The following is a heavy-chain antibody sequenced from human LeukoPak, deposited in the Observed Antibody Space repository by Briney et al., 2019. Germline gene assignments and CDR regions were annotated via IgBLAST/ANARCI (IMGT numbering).Heavy chain of an antibody. D-gene: IGHD2-15*01. CDR2: IKSKTDGGTT. V-gene: IGHV3-15*01. CDR1: GFTFSTYA. Sequence: GGSLRLSCAASGFTFSTYAVNWVRQAPGKGLEWVGRIKSKTDGGTTDYAAPVKGRFTISRDDSKNTLYLQMNSLKTEDTAVYYCTTGGGNLNFDYWGQGTLVTVSS. CDR3: TTGGGNLNFDY. J-gene: IGHJ4*02.